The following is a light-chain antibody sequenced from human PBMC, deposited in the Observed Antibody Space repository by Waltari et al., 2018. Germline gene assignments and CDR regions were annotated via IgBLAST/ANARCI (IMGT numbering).Light chain of an antibody. CDR2: DVS. CDR3: SSYTSTNTII. CDR1: GSAIGYYNF. Sequence: QSALAQSASVSGSPGQSITISCTGTGSAIGYYNFIPWYQQHPGKAPKLLIFDVSRWSSGVSHRFSGSKSGNTASLTISGLQAEDEADYYCSSYTSTNTIIFGGGTKVTVL. V-gene: IGLV2-14*03. J-gene: IGLJ2*01.